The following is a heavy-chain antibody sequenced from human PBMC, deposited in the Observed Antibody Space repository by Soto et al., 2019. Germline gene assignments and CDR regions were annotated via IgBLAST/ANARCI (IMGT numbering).Heavy chain of an antibody. Sequence: GASVKVSCKASGYTYTSYDIKWVRQATGQGLEWMGWMNPNSGNTGYAQKFQGRVTMTRNTSISTAYMELSSLRSEDTAVYYCARSQSIAAQLGAAAYDYWGQGTLVTVSS. CDR1: GYTYTSYD. V-gene: IGHV1-8*01. CDR3: ARSQSIAAQLGAAAYDY. CDR2: MNPNSGNT. J-gene: IGHJ4*02. D-gene: IGHD6-6*01.